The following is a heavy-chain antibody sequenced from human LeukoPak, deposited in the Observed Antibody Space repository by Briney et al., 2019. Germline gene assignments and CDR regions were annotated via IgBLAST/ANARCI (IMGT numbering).Heavy chain of an antibody. CDR3: ARGGSSGWYVFDY. D-gene: IGHD6-19*01. J-gene: IGHJ4*02. V-gene: IGHV3-48*01. CDR1: EFTFSSYS. Sequence: PGGSLRLSCAASEFTFSSYSMNWVRQAPGKGLEWVSYITNSGNSKSYADSVKGRFTISRDNSKNTLYLQMNSLRAEDTAVYYCARGGSSGWYVFDYWGQGTLVTVSS. CDR2: ITNSGNSK.